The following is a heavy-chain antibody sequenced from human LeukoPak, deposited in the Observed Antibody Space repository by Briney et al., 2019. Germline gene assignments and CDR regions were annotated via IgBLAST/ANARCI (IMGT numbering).Heavy chain of an antibody. J-gene: IGHJ4*02. CDR2: INHSGST. CDR3: ARGYSSGYLGY. CDR1: GGSFSGYY. Sequence: PSETLSLTCAVYGGSFSGYYWSWIRQPPGKGLEWIGEINHSGSTNYNPSLKSRVTISVDTSKNQFSLKLSSVTAADTAVYYCARGYSSGYLGYWGQGTLVTVSS. V-gene: IGHV4-34*01. D-gene: IGHD6-19*01.